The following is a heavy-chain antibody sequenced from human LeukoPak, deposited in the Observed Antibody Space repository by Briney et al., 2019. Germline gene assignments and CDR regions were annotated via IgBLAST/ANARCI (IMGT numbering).Heavy chain of an antibody. V-gene: IGHV4-59*08. CDR2: MHHSGST. J-gene: IGHJ5*02. Sequence: SETLSLTCTLSGGSIRSYYWSWIRQPPGKGLEWIGYMHHSGSTKHNPYLKSQVTISVDTSKSQFSLKLSSVTAADTAVYYCARHAAVEGSSGWSPLWWFDPWGQGTLVTVSS. D-gene: IGHD6-19*01. CDR3: ARHAAVEGSSGWSPLWWFDP. CDR1: GGSIRSYY.